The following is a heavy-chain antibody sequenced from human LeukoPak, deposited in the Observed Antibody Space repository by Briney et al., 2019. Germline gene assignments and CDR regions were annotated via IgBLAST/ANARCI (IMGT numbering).Heavy chain of an antibody. V-gene: IGHV5-51*01. J-gene: IGHJ3*02. D-gene: IGHD2-15*01. Sequence: GESLKISCKGSGYIFSNYWIGWVRRMPGKGLEWMGIIYPGDSDTRYSPSFQGHVTMSADKSISTAYLQWSSLKASDTAMYYCARRKWGSLAVFDIWGQGTMVTVSS. CDR1: GYIFSNYW. CDR2: IYPGDSDT. CDR3: ARRKWGSLAVFDI.